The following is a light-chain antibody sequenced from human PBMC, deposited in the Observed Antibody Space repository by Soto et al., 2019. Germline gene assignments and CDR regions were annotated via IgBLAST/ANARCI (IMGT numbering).Light chain of an antibody. V-gene: IGLV2-14*01. CDR1: SSDVAGYNY. Sequence: QSALTQPASVSGSPGQSITISCTGTSSDVAGYNYVSWYQQHPNKAPNFMIYDVTNRPSGVSNRFSGSKSGNTASLTISGLQAEDEADYYCSSYTSSSTYVFGTGTKVTVL. CDR3: SSYTSSSTYV. J-gene: IGLJ1*01. CDR2: DVT.